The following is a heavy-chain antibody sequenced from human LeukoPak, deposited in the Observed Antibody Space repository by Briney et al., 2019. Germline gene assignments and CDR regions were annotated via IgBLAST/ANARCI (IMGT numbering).Heavy chain of an antibody. CDR1: GFTFSSYS. CDR3: ARGDDRPPWNFGMDV. J-gene: IGHJ6*04. D-gene: IGHD3-9*01. CDR2: INQSGRI. V-gene: IGHV4-34*01. Sequence: GSLRLSCAASGFTFSSYSMNWVRQAPGKGLEWIGEINQSGRITYNPSLKSRGTISVDTSKNHFSLKLASVTAADTAVYYCARGDDRPPWNFGMDVWGKGTTVTVSS.